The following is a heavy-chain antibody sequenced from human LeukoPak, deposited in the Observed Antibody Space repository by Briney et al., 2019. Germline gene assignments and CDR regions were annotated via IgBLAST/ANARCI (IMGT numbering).Heavy chain of an antibody. CDR1: GGSISSYY. Sequence: PSETLSLTCTVSGGSISSYYWSWIRQHPGKGLEWIGYIYYSGSTYYNPSLKSRVTISVDTSKNQFSLKLSSVTAADTAVYYCARNRAAAGAGTYFDYWGQGTLVTVSS. CDR2: IYYSGST. J-gene: IGHJ4*02. D-gene: IGHD6-13*01. CDR3: ARNRAAAGAGTYFDY. V-gene: IGHV4-59*06.